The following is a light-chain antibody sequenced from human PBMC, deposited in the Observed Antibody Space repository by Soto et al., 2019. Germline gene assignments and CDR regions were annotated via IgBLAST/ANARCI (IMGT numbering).Light chain of an antibody. CDR2: EGS. CDR1: SSDVGSYNL. CDR3: CSYAGSSTS. Sequence: QSALTQPASVSGSPGQSITISCTGTSSDVGSYNLVSWYQQHPGKAPKLMIYEGSKRPSGVSNRFSGSKSGNTASLTISGLQAEDEADYYCCSYAGSSTSLGGGTKLTVL. J-gene: IGLJ2*01. V-gene: IGLV2-23*01.